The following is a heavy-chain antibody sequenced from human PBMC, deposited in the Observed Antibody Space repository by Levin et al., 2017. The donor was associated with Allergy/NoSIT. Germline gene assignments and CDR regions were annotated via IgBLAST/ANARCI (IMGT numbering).Heavy chain of an antibody. CDR1: GGSISSYY. D-gene: IGHD3-9*01. Sequence: SETLSLTCTVSGGSISSYYWSWIRQPPGKGLEWIGYIYYSGSTNYNPSLKSRVTISVDTSKNQFSLKLSSVTAADTAVYYCARLVYGISAEYYFDYWGQGTLVTVSS. V-gene: IGHV4-59*08. J-gene: IGHJ4*02. CDR2: IYYSGST. CDR3: ARLVYGISAEYYFDY.